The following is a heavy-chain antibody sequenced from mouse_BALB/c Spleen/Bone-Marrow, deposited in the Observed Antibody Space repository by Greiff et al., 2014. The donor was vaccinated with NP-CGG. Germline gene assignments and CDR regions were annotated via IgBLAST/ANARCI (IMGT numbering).Heavy chain of an antibody. CDR1: GYSFTSYW. Sequence: DVKLQESGTVLARPGASVKMSCKASGYSFTSYWMHWVKQRPGQGLEWIGAIYPGNSDTSYNQKFKGKAKLTAVTSATTAYMELSSLTNEGSAVYFCTRKVYYGNPLDYWGQGTTLTVSS. CDR3: TRKVYYGNPLDY. J-gene: IGHJ2*01. D-gene: IGHD2-1*01. V-gene: IGHV1-5*01. CDR2: IYPGNSDT.